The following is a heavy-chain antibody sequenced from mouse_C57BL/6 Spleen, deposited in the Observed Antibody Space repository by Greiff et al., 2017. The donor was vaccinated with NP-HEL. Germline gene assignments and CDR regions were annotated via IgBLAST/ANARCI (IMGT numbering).Heavy chain of an antibody. J-gene: IGHJ4*01. V-gene: IGHV1-64*01. Sequence: QVQLKQPGAELVKPGASVKLSCKASGYTFTSYWMHWVKQRPGQGLEWIGMIHPNSGSTNYNEKFKSKATLTVDKSSSTAYMQLSSLTSEDSAVYYCARCHYGSSWAMDYWGQGTSVTVSS. CDR2: IHPNSGST. CDR1: GYTFTSYW. D-gene: IGHD1-1*01. CDR3: ARCHYGSSWAMDY.